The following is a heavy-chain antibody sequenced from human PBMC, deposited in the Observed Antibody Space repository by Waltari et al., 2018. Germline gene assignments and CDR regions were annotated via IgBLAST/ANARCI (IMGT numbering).Heavy chain of an antibody. Sequence: EVQLVQSGAEVKKPGESLKSSCRGSGYSFTSYWIGWVRQMPGKGLEWTGIIYPGYTNTRYIPSFQGQVSISADKSISTAYLQWSSLKASDTAMYYCAGHMGYCTGGVCSGPFDYWGQGTLVTVSS. CDR3: AGHMGYCTGGVCSGPFDY. CDR2: IYPGYTNT. CDR1: GYSFTSYW. V-gene: IGHV5-51*01. J-gene: IGHJ4*02. D-gene: IGHD2-8*02.